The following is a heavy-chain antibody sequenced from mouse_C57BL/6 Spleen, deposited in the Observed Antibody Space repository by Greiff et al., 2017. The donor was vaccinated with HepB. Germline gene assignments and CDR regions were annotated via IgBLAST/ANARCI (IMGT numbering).Heavy chain of an antibody. D-gene: IGHD3-2*02. J-gene: IGHJ2*01. CDR1: GYTFTEYT. V-gene: IGHV1-62-2*01. Sequence: QVHVKQSGAELVKPGASVKLSCKASGYTFTEYTIHWVKQRSGQGLEWIGWFYPGSGSIKYNEKFKDKATLTADKSSSTVYMELSRLTSEDSAVYFCARHEEGSGYVDYWGQGTTLTVSS. CDR3: ARHEEGSGYVDY. CDR2: FYPGSGSI.